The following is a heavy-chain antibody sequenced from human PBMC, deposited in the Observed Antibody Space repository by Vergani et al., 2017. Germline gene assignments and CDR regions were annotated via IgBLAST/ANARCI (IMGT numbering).Heavy chain of an antibody. CDR1: GFTFSSYW. CDR2: IKQDGSEK. J-gene: IGHJ6*02. CDR3: ARDRRGPAAHYGMDV. V-gene: IGHV3-7*01. D-gene: IGHD3-10*01. Sequence: EVQLVESGGGLVQPGGSLRLSCAASGFTFSSYWMSWVRQAPGKGLEWVANIKQDGSEKYYVDSVKGRFTISRDNAKNSLYLQMNSLRAEDTAVYYCARDRRGPAAHYGMDVWGQGTTVTVSS.